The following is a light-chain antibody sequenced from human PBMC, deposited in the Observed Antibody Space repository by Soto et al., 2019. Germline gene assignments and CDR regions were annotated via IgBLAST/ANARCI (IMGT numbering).Light chain of an antibody. CDR3: QQYGSSSYT. CDR2: SAS. J-gene: IGKJ2*01. V-gene: IGKV3-20*01. Sequence: EIVLTQSPGTLSLSPGERATLSCRASQSVSSSYLAWYQQKPGQAPRLLIYSASSRATGIPDKFSGSGSGTDFNLTISRLEPEDFAVYYCQQYGSSSYTFGQGTKLEIK. CDR1: QSVSSSY.